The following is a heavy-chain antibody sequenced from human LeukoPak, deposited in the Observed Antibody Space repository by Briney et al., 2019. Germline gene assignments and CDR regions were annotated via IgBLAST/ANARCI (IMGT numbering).Heavy chain of an antibody. CDR3: ARDRIAVAGMGAFQH. CDR2: ISNDGTNE. V-gene: IGHV3-30-3*01. J-gene: IGHJ1*01. CDR1: RFTFSTYA. D-gene: IGHD6-19*01. Sequence: GGSLRLSCAASRFTFSTYAMHWVRQAPGKGLEWVACISNDGTNEDHADSVKGRFTISRDNSKNTLYLQMNSLRAEDTAIYYCARDRIAVAGMGAFQHWGQGTLVTVSS.